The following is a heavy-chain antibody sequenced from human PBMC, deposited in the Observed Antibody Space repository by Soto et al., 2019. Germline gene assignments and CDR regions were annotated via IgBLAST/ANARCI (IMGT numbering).Heavy chain of an antibody. Sequence: PSETLSINCTVSGGPIRSGIFYRTWIRQHRMEGLEFIGYRYYSGDTYYNRSLRSRVISSLAISENRLSLRLNSVTAADTAVYYCAREWSGGRGYCNPDKYYGMDVGRQGAKVTVSS. CDR3: AREWSGGRGYCNPDKYYGMDV. CDR2: RYYSGDT. J-gene: IGHJ6*02. D-gene: IGHD5-18*01. V-gene: IGHV4-31*03. CDR1: GGPIRSGIFY.